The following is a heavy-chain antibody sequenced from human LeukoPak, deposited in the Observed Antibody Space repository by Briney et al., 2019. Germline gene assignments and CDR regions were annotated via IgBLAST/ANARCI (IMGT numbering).Heavy chain of an antibody. CDR1: GGSLSSYS. D-gene: IGHD3-16*01. J-gene: IGHJ5*02. CDR2: IYASGAT. CDR3: ARRMLEARQSSATNWFDT. Sequence: SETLSLTCSVSGGSLSSYSWSRIRQPPGKGLEWIGRIYASGATIYNPSLQSRISISVDTSNNHFSLHLTSVTAADTAVYYCARRMLEARQSSATNWFDTWGQGTLVTVSS. V-gene: IGHV4-4*07.